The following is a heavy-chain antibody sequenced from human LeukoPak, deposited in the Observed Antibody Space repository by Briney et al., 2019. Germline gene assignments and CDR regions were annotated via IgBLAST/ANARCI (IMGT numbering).Heavy chain of an antibody. CDR3: ARSQSQSGSYRYYFTY. Sequence: SETLSLTCSVSGVSVGSDGYYWTWIRPPPGKGLEGIGYMYYSGTSNYNPFLKRRVTMTLDPSKNRFSLKLSSVTAADTAVYYCARSQSQSGSYRYYFTYWGQGTLVTVSS. CDR1: GVSVGSDGYY. CDR2: MYYSGTS. J-gene: IGHJ4*02. V-gene: IGHV4-61*08. D-gene: IGHD1-26*01.